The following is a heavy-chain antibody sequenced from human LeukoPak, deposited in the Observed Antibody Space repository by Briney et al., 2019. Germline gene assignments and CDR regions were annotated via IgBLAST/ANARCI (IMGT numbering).Heavy chain of an antibody. CDR1: GGSIIGSTNY. D-gene: IGHD3-22*01. V-gene: IGHV4-39*01. J-gene: IGHJ4*02. CDR3: ARGYDY. Sequence: SETLSLTCTVSGGSIIGSTNYWGWIRQPPGKGLDWIGIINYSGSTYYNPYLWSRVTISVDTSKNQFSLKLHSVTASDTAVYYCARGYDYWGQGTLVTVSS. CDR2: INYSGST.